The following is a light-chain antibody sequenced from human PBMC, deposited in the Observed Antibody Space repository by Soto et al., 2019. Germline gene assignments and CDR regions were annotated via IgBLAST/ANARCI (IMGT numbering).Light chain of an antibody. CDR2: WAS. CDR3: QQYYSTPYT. V-gene: IGKV4-1*01. J-gene: IGKJ2*01. CDR1: QSVLYNSNNTNY. Sequence: DIVMTQSPDSLAVSLGERATINCKSSQSVLYNSNNTNYLTWYQQKPGQPTKLLISWASTRESGVPDRFSGSGSGTDCTLTISSLRAEDVAVYYCQQYYSTPYTFGQGTKLEIK.